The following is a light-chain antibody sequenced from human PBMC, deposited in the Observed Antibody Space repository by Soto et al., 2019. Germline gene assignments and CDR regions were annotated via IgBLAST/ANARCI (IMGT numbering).Light chain of an antibody. CDR2: DVT. J-gene: IGLJ1*01. V-gene: IGLV2-11*01. CDR3: CSYAGSYYV. CDR1: SSDVGGYNY. Sequence: QSVLTQPRSVSGSPGQSVTISCTGTSSDVGGYNYVSWYQQHPGKAPKVMIYDVTKRPSGVPDRFSGSKSGNTASLTISGLPAEDEADYYCCSYAGSYYVFGTGTKVTVL.